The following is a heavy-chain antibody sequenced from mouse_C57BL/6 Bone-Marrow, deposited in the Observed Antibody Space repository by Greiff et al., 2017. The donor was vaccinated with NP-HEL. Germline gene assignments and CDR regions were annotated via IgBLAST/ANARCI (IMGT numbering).Heavy chain of an antibody. CDR3: ARSDYYAMDY. J-gene: IGHJ4*01. Sequence: LQESGPELVKPGASVKISCKASGYSFTSYYIHWVKQRPGQGLEWIGWIYPGSGNTKYNEKFKGKATLTADTSSSTAHMQLSSLTSEDSAVYYCARSDYYAMDYWGQGTSVTVSS. V-gene: IGHV1-66*01. CDR1: GYSFTSYY. CDR2: IYPGSGNT.